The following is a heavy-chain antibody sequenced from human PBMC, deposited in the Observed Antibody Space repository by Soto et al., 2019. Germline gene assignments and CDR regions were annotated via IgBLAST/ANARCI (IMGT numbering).Heavy chain of an antibody. CDR2: IGGNSAHV. CDR1: GFTFANYA. V-gene: IGHV3-23*01. CDR3: AKAQVVGVISAMDV. D-gene: IGHD3-16*02. Sequence: EVQLLESGGGLVHTGGSLRISCEASGFTFANYAMRWVRQAPGRGREWVAAIGGNSAHVYYADSVKGRLTISRDNSKNTVYLQMSSLRVEDTAVYYCAKAQVVGVISAMDVWGRGTTVTVSS. J-gene: IGHJ6*01.